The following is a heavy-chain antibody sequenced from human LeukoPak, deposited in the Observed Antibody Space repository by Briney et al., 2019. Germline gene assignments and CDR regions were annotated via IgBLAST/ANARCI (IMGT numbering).Heavy chain of an antibody. D-gene: IGHD3-10*01. CDR1: GFTFSSYG. Sequence: GSLRLSCAASGFTFSSYGMHWVRQAPGKGLEWVAVILYDGSNKYYADSVKGRFTISRDNSKNTMYLQMNSLRAEDTALYYCAKASAGGQYYYYGMDVWGQGTTVTVSS. V-gene: IGHV3-30*18. CDR3: AKASAGGQYYYYGMDV. J-gene: IGHJ6*02. CDR2: ILYDGSNK.